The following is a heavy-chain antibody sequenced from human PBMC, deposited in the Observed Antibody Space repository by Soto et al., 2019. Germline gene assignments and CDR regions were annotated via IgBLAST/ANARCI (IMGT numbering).Heavy chain of an antibody. V-gene: IGHV3-15*07. J-gene: IGHJ6*02. CDR3: TTDPPFELRFLEWFHYYYYGMDV. Sequence: GGSLRLSCAASGFTFSNAWMNWVRQAPGKGLEWVGRIKSKTDGGTTDYAAPVKGRFTISRDDSKNTLYLQMNSLKTEDTAVYYCTTDPPFELRFLEWFHYYYYGMDVSGQGTTVTVSS. CDR1: GFTFSNAW. CDR2: IKSKTDGGTT. D-gene: IGHD3-3*01.